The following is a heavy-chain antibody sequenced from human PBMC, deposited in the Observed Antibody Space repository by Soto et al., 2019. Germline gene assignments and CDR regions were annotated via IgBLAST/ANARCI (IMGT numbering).Heavy chain of an antibody. Sequence: PSETLSLTCAVSGGSISSGGYSWSWIRQPPGKGLEWIGYIYHSGSTYYNPSLKSRVTISVDRSKNQFSLKLSSVTAAVTAVYCRAGERWLPGGGLVRGGEGIRVTV. D-gene: IGHD6-19*01. V-gene: IGHV4-30-2*01. CDR2: IYHSGST. CDR3: AGERWLPGGGLVR. J-gene: IGHJ4*02. CDR1: GGSISSGGYS.